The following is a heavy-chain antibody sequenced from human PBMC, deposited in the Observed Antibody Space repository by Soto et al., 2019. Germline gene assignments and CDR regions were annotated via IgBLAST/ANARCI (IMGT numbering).Heavy chain of an antibody. V-gene: IGHV4-39*01. CDR3: ARRGSRVSVAMSAYDH. CDR1: GGSIISTGYF. Sequence: SETLSLTCTVSGGSIISTGYFCDWIRQPPGKDLEWIGSIYYSGNTYYNPSLNSRVSISADASRNQVSLKLSSVTAADTAVYYCARRGSRVSVAMSAYDHWGQGALVTVSS. D-gene: IGHD6-19*01. CDR2: IYYSGNT. J-gene: IGHJ4*02.